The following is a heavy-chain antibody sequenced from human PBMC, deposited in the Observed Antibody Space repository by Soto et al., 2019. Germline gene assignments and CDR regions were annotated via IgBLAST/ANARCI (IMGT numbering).Heavy chain of an antibody. J-gene: IGHJ3*02. Sequence: EVRLLESGGGLVQPGGSLRLSCVASGFTFSNYAMSWVRQAPGKGLEWVSVVTGRSSSTYYADSVEGRFIISRDNSRNTLFLKTNSLGAEDTAVYYCTKHLPSKKNQRRWADAFHIWGQGTILTVSS. D-gene: IGHD2-2*01. CDR3: TKHLPSKKNQRRWADAFHI. CDR2: VTGRSSST. CDR1: GFTFSNYA. V-gene: IGHV3-23*01.